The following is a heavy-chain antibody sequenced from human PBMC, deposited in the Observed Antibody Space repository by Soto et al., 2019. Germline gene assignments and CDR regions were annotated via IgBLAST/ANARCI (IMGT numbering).Heavy chain of an antibody. V-gene: IGHV4-39*01. Sequence: SETLSLTCTVSGGSISSSSYYWGWIRQPPGKGLEWIGSIYYSGSTYYNPSLKSRVTISVDTSKNQFSLKLSSVTAADTAVYYCARSIMCSSTTCGGPYYYYYYGMDVWGQGTTVTVPS. D-gene: IGHD2-2*01. J-gene: IGHJ6*02. CDR3: ARSIMCSSTTCGGPYYYYYYGMDV. CDR1: GGSISSSSYY. CDR2: IYYSGST.